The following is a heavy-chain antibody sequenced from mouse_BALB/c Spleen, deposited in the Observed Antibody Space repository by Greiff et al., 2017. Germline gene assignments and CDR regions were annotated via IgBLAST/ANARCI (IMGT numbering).Heavy chain of an antibody. CDR2: ISSGGST. D-gene: IGHD3-2*02. Sequence: EVQLQQSGGDLVKPGGSLKLSCAASGFTFSSYGMSWVRQTPDKRLEWVATISSGGSTYYPDSVKGRFTISRDNARNILYLQMSSLRSEDTAMYYCARVGTGAMDYWGQGTSVTVSS. CDR3: ARVGTGAMDY. J-gene: IGHJ4*01. V-gene: IGHV5-6-5*01. CDR1: GFTFSSYG.